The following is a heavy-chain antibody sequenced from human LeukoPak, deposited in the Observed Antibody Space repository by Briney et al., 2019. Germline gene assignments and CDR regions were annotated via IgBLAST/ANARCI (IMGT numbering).Heavy chain of an antibody. J-gene: IGHJ5*02. Sequence: PGGSLRLSCAASGFTLSTYGMYWVRQAPGKGLEWVAVIWNDGSNKHYADSVKGRFTISRDNAKNSLYLQMNSLRAEDTAVYYCAGVHGMTHNPWFDPWGQGTLVTVSS. CDR1: GFTLSTYG. D-gene: IGHD5-24*01. V-gene: IGHV3-33*01. CDR3: AGVHGMTHNPWFDP. CDR2: IWNDGSNK.